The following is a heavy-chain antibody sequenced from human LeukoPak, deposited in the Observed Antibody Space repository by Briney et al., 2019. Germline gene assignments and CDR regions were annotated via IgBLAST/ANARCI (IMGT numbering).Heavy chain of an antibody. Sequence: ASVKVSCKASGYTFTSYGTSWVRQAPGQGLEWMGWISAYNGNTNYAQKLQGRVTMTTDTSTSTAYMELRSLRSDDTAVYYCAGSRLTYSSGYYSYWGQGTLVTVSS. CDR2: ISAYNGNT. J-gene: IGHJ4*02. D-gene: IGHD3-22*01. V-gene: IGHV1-18*01. CDR3: AGSRLTYSSGYYSY. CDR1: GYTFTSYG.